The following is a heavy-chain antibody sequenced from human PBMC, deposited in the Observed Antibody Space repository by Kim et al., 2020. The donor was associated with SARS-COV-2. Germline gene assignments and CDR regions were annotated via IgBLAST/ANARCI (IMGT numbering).Heavy chain of an antibody. CDR2: K. V-gene: IGHV3-30*01. CDR3: ARSAGFLEWLFWFDP. D-gene: IGHD3-3*01. Sequence: KYYADSVKGRFTISRDNSKNTLYLQMNSLRAEDKAVYYCARSAGFLEWLFWFDPWGQGTLVTVSS. J-gene: IGHJ5*02.